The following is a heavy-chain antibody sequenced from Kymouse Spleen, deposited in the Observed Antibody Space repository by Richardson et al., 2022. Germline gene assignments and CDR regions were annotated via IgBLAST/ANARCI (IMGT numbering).Heavy chain of an antibody. CDR2: INHSGST. V-gene: IGHV4-34*01. D-gene: IGHD6-13*01,IGHD6-19*01,IGHD6-25*01. CDR3: AREQDYGMDV. Sequence: QVQLQQWGAGLLKPSETLSLTCAVYGGSFSGYYWSWIRQPPGKGLEWIGEINHSGSTNYNPSLKSRVTISVDTSKNQFSLKLSSVTAADTAVYYCAREQDYGMDVWGQGTTVTVSS. CDR1: GGSFSGYY. J-gene: IGHJ6*02.